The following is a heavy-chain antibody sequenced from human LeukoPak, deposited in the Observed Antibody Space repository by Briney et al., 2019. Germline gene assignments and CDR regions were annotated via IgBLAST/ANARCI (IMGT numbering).Heavy chain of an antibody. CDR3: ARGESGYDPIDY. V-gene: IGHV4-34*01. D-gene: IGHD5-12*01. CDR2: INHSGST. CDR1: GGSFSGYY. Sequence: SETLSLTCAVYGGSFSGYYWSWIRQPPGKGLEWIGEINHSGSTNYNPSLKSRVTISVDTSKNQFSLKLSSVTAADTAVYYCARGESGYDPIDYWGQGTLVTVSS. J-gene: IGHJ4*02.